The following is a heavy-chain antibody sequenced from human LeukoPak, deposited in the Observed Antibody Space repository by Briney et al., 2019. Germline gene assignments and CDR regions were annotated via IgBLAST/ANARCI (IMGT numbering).Heavy chain of an antibody. CDR3: TTSSSWSEGIDY. Sequence: GGSLRLSCAASGFTLSNAWMSWVRQAPGKGLEWVGRIKSKTDGGTTDYAAPVKGRFTISRDDSKNTLYLQMNSLKTEYTAVYYCTTSSSWSEGIDYWGQGTLVTVSS. CDR1: GFTLSNAW. J-gene: IGHJ4*02. CDR2: IKSKTDGGTT. V-gene: IGHV3-15*01. D-gene: IGHD6-13*01.